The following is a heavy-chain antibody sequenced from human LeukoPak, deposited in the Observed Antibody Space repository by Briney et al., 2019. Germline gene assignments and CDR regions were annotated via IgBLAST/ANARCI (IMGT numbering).Heavy chain of an antibody. CDR3: ARAPHAVAGTVYFDY. J-gene: IGHJ4*02. CDR2: TFYRSRWYN. Sequence: SQTLSLTCAISGDSVSSDSAAWNWIRQSPSRGLEWLGRTFYRSRWYNDYATSVRSRINITPDTSNNQFSLQLNSVTPEDTAVYYCARAPHAVAGTVYFDYWDQGTLVIVSS. D-gene: IGHD6-19*01. V-gene: IGHV6-1*01. CDR1: GDSVSSDSAA.